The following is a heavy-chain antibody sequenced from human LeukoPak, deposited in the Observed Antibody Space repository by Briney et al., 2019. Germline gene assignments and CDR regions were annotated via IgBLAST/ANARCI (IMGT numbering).Heavy chain of an antibody. CDR3: ARGSGWYFFGWFDP. D-gene: IGHD6-19*01. CDR1: GGSISSYY. J-gene: IGHJ5*02. CDR2: IYHSGST. V-gene: IGHV4-59*12. Sequence: PSETLSLTCTVSGGSISSYYWSWIRQPPGKGLEWIGEIYHSGSTNYNPSLKSRVTISVDKSKNQFSLKLSSVTAADTAVYYCARGSGWYFFGWFDPWGQGTLVTVSS.